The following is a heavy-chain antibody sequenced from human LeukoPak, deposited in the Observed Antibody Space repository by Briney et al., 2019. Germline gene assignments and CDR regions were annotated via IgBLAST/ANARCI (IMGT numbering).Heavy chain of an antibody. CDR2: TYYRSKWYY. J-gene: IGHJ5*02. V-gene: IGHV6-1*01. Sequence: SQTLSLTCAISGDSVSSNSAAWNWIRQSPSRGLEWLGRTYYRSKWYYHYAVSVKSRLTINPDTSKNQFSLQLNSVTPEDTAVYYCARGQWNQPLLLFDPWGQGTLVTVSS. CDR1: GDSVSSNSAA. CDR3: ARGQWNQPLLLFDP. D-gene: IGHD1-14*01.